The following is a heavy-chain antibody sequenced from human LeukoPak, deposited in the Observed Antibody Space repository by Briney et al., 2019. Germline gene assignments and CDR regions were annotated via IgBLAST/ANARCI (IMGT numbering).Heavy chain of an antibody. CDR1: GGSISSYY. J-gene: IGHJ5*02. Sequence: SETLSLTCTVAGGSISSYYWSWIRQPPGKGLEWIGYIYYSGSTNYIPSLKSRVTISVDTSKNQFSLKLSSVTAADTAVYYCARHGYSSGSLAWFDPWGQGTQVTVSS. D-gene: IGHD6-19*01. CDR3: ARHGYSSGSLAWFDP. CDR2: IYYSGST. V-gene: IGHV4-59*01.